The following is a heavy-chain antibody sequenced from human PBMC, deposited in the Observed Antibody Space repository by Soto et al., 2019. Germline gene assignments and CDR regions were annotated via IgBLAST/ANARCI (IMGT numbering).Heavy chain of an antibody. CDR2: INPNSGGT. Sequence: QVLLVQSGTEVKKPGASVKVSCQASGYTLIDYNMPWVRQVPGQGLEWLGWINPNSGGTKYAQKFKGRVTMTRDTSSSTVYMELIRLRSDDTAVYYCARALGAENIVASLTRGRDQYYHMDVWGQGTTVTVSS. CDR1: GYTLIDYN. CDR3: ARALGAENIVASLTRGRDQYYHMDV. D-gene: IGHD5-12*01. J-gene: IGHJ6*03. V-gene: IGHV1-2*02.